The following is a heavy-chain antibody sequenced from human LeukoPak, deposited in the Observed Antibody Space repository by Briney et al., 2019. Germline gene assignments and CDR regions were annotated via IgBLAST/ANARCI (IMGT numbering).Heavy chain of an antibody. Sequence: SQTLSLTCTVPGGSISSGGYYWSWIRQHPGKGLEWIGYIYYSGSTYYNPSLKSRVTISVDTSKNQFSLKLSSVTAADTAVYYCARVPRYYYDSSGHEQNWFDPWGQGTLVTVSS. J-gene: IGHJ5*02. D-gene: IGHD3-22*01. CDR1: GGSISSGGYY. CDR2: IYYSGST. CDR3: ARVPRYYYDSSGHEQNWFDP. V-gene: IGHV4-31*03.